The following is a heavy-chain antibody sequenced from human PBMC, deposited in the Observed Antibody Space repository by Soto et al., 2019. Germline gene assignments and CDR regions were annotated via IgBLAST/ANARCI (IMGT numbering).Heavy chain of an antibody. CDR2: ISGSGGST. CDR3: AKEDVRVAAEY. V-gene: IGHV3-23*01. D-gene: IGHD2-15*01. J-gene: IGHJ4*02. Sequence: EVQLLESGGSLVQPGGSLRLSCAASGFTFNSDAMSWVRQAPWKGLEWVSAISGSGGSTYYADSVKGRFTISRDNSKNTLYLHMNSLRAEYTAVYYCAKEDVRVAAEYWGQGTLVTVSS. CDR1: GFTFNSDA.